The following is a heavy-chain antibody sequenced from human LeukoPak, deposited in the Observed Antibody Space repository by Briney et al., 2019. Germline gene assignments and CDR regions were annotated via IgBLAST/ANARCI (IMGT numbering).Heavy chain of an antibody. CDR2: IYTSGST. J-gene: IGHJ4*02. CDR3: ARAAGGQWFGELAHFDY. D-gene: IGHD3-10*01. V-gene: IGHV4-61*02. Sequence: PSETLSLTCTVSGGSISSGSYYWSWIRQPAGKGLEWIGRIYTSGSTYYNPSLKSRVTISVDTSKNQFSLKLSSVTAADTAVYYCARAAGGQWFGELAHFDYWGQGTLVTVSS. CDR1: GGSISSGSYY.